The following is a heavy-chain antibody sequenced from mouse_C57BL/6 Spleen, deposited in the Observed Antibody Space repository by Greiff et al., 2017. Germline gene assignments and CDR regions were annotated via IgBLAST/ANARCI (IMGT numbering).Heavy chain of an antibody. J-gene: IGHJ4*01. CDR3: AKGDRDYAMDY. Sequence: QVQLQQPGAELVMPGASVKLSCKASGYTFTSYWMHWVKQRPGQGLEWIGEIDPSDSYTNYNQQFKGKSTLTVDKSSSTAYMQLSSLTSEDSAVDYCAKGDRDYAMDYWGQGTSVTVAS. V-gene: IGHV1-69*01. CDR1: GYTFTSYW. CDR2: IDPSDSYT. D-gene: IGHD2-14*01.